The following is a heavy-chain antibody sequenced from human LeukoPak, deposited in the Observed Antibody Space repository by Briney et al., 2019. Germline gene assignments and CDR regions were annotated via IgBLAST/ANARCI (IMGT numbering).Heavy chain of an antibody. D-gene: IGHD2-21*01. CDR2: IYYSGST. CDR1: GGSINNYY. CDR3: ARHFVTFPHYFDY. V-gene: IGHV4-59*08. Sequence: SETLSLTCTVSGGSINNYYWSWXRQPPGXGLEWIAFIYYSGSTKYNPSLKSRATISVDTSESQFSLRLSSVTAADTAVYYCARHFVTFPHYFDYWGRGTLVTVSS. J-gene: IGHJ4*02.